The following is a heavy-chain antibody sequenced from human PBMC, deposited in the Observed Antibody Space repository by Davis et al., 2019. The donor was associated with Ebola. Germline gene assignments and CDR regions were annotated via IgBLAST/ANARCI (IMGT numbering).Heavy chain of an antibody. D-gene: IGHD2-21*02. CDR1: GFTFSSYT. CDR2: LGGSGSKT. CDR3: AKDTGVSYSGDRYFDS. J-gene: IGHJ4*02. Sequence: GESLKISCAASGFTFSSYTMNWVRQAPGKGLEWVSALGGSGSKTYYADSVKGRFTISRDASKNTLSLQMNSLRAEDTGIYYCAKDTGVSYSGDRYFDSWGQGTPVTVSS. V-gene: IGHV3-23*01.